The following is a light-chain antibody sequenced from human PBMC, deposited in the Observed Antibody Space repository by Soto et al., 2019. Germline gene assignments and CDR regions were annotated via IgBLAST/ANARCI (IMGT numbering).Light chain of an antibody. Sequence: DIQMTQSPSSLSASVGDTVTITCRASQSISRHLNWYQQKPGKAPNLLIYTASSLQSGVPSRFSGSGSGTDFTLTISSLKPEDGATYYCQQSYSTPITFGQGTRLEIK. J-gene: IGKJ5*01. CDR3: QQSYSTPIT. CDR1: QSISRH. V-gene: IGKV1-39*01. CDR2: TAS.